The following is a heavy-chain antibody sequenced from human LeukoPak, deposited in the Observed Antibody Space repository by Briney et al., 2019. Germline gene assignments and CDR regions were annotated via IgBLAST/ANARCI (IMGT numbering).Heavy chain of an antibody. Sequence: ASVKVSCKASGYTFTSYGISWVRQAPGQGLEGMGWISAYNGNTNYAQNPQGRVTMTTDTSTSTAYMELRSLRSDDTAVYYCAREPRYCSSTSCYYPLNWFDPWGQGTLVTVSS. V-gene: IGHV1-18*01. CDR3: AREPRYCSSTSCYYPLNWFDP. D-gene: IGHD2-2*01. J-gene: IGHJ5*02. CDR1: GYTFTSYG. CDR2: ISAYNGNT.